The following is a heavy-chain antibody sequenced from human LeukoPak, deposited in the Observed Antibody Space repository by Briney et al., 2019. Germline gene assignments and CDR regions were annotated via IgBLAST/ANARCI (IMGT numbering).Heavy chain of an antibody. Sequence: SETLSLTCAVYGGSFSGYYWSWIRQPPGKGLEWIGSIYYSGSTYYNPSLRSRVTISVDTSNHHFSLNVTSLTAADTAVYYCARHGNWDPFDYWGQGNLVTVSS. CDR2: IYYSGST. CDR3: ARHGNWDPFDY. J-gene: IGHJ4*02. CDR1: GGSFSGYY. D-gene: IGHD1-26*01. V-gene: IGHV4-34*01.